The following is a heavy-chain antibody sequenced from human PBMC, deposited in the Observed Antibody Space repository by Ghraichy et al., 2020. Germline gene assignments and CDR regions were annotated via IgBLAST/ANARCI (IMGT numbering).Heavy chain of an antibody. V-gene: IGHV3-48*01. CDR1: GFTFSSYS. D-gene: IGHD3-3*01. CDR2: ISSSSSTI. CDR3: ARVRSGYYIRPFDY. J-gene: IGHJ4*02. Sequence: LSLTCAASGFTFSSYSMNWVRQAPGKGLEWVSYISSSSSTIYYADSVKGRFTISRDNAKNSLYLQMNSLRAEDTAVYYCARVRSGYYIRPFDYWGQGTLVTVSS.